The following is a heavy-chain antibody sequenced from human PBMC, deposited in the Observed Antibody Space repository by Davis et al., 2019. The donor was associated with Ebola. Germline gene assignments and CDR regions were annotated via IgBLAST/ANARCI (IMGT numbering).Heavy chain of an antibody. Sequence: PSETLSPTCTVPGGSISGYYWSWIRQPAGKGLDWIGRIYTSGSTNYNPSLKSRVTMSVDTSKNQFSLRLSSVTAADTAVYYCARSAAAAGTFDYWGQGTLVTVSS. D-gene: IGHD6-13*01. CDR3: ARSAAAAGTFDY. CDR1: GGSISGYY. J-gene: IGHJ4*02. V-gene: IGHV4-4*07. CDR2: IYTSGST.